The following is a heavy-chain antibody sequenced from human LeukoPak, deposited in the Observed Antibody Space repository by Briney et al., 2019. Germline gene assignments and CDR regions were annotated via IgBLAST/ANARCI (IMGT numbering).Heavy chain of an antibody. J-gene: IGHJ4*02. CDR1: GYTFTHQS. CDR3: ARHSDVIWPI. CDR2: IYARDSDT. D-gene: IGHD3-9*01. V-gene: IGHV5-51*01. Sequence: GESLKISCKAFGYTFTHQSLGWGRQKSGSGLEWMGIIYARDSDTRYSPSFQGHVTISADTYINTAYLEWSRLEASDTGIYYRARHSDVIWPIWGQGTLVTVSS.